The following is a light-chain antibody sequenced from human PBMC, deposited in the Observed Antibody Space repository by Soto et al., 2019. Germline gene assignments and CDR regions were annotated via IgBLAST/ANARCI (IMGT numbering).Light chain of an antibody. Sequence: DIQMTQSPSSLSASVGDRVSITCRASQSITSYLNWYQHKPGKAPKLLIYAASSLQSGVPSKFSGSGSGTDFTLTISSLQPGDFATYYCQQSYSTPYTFGQGTKLEIK. J-gene: IGKJ2*01. CDR1: QSITSY. V-gene: IGKV1-39*01. CDR2: AAS. CDR3: QQSYSTPYT.